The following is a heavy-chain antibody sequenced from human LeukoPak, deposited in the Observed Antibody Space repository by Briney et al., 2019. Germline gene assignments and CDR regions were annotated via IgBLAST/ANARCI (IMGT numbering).Heavy chain of an antibody. CDR2: ISSSSSYI. CDR3: ARDLGPEYSSSSGGFWFDP. Sequence: GGSLRLSCAASGFTFSSYSMNWVRQAPGKGLAWVSSISSSSSYIYYADSVKGRFTISRDNAKNSLYLQMNSLRAEDTAVYYCARDLGPEYSSSSGGFWFDPWGQGTLVTGSS. D-gene: IGHD6-6*01. V-gene: IGHV3-21*01. CDR1: GFTFSSYS. J-gene: IGHJ5*02.